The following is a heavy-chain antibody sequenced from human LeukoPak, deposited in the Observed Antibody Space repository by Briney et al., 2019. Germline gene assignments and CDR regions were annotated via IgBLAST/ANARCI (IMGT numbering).Heavy chain of an antibody. CDR3: ARSAAYDFRCGYYY. V-gene: IGHV1-69*05. J-gene: IGHJ4*02. Sequence: GASVKVSCKASGGTFSSYAISWVRQAPGQGLEWMGGIIPIFGTANYAQKFQGRITITTDESTSTAYMELSSLRSEDTAVYYCARSAAYDFRCGYYYWGQGTLVTVSS. D-gene: IGHD3-3*01. CDR2: IIPIFGTA. CDR1: GGTFSSYA.